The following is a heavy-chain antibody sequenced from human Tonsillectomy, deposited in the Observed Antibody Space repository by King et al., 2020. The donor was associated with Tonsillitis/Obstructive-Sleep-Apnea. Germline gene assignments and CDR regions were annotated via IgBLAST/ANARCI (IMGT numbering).Heavy chain of an antibody. CDR2: INPSRGIT. J-gene: IGHJ6*04. D-gene: IGHD3-10*01. Sequence: QLVQSGAEVKKPGASVRVTCKASGYTFTSYYIHWVRQAPGQGLEWLGVINPSRGITSYAQKFQGRVTMTRDTSTRTVYMELSNLRSEDEATYYCAKDWGIIMDQGVRDDHHYHLEVWGKGTTVTVSS. CDR3: AKDWGIIMDQGVRDDHHYHLEV. CDR1: GYTFTSYY. V-gene: IGHV1-46*01.